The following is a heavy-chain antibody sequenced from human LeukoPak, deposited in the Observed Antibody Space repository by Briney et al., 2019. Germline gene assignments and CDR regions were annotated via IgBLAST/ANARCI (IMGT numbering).Heavy chain of an antibody. Sequence: PSQTLSVTCAISGETVSSINGAWNWIRQSPSRGLEWLERTYYRSKWYTDYAVSMQGRITINPDTSKNQFSLHLNSVTPEDTAIYYCARDEGNTGWYTFDYWGQGTLVTVSS. CDR1: GETVSSINGA. CDR3: ARDEGNTGWYTFDY. J-gene: IGHJ4*02. D-gene: IGHD6-19*01. CDR2: TYYRSKWYT. V-gene: IGHV6-1*01.